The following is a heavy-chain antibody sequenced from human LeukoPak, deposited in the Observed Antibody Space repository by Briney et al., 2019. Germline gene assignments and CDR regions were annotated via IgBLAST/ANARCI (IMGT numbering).Heavy chain of an antibody. Sequence: SVKVSCKASGGTFSSYAISWVRQAPGQGLEWMGEIIPIFGTANYAQKFQGRVTITTDESTSTAYMELSSLRSEDTAVYYCARSNIVVVVAARQGAFDIWGQGTMVTVSS. D-gene: IGHD2-15*01. CDR3: ARSNIVVVVAARQGAFDI. CDR2: IIPIFGTA. CDR1: GGTFSSYA. V-gene: IGHV1-69*05. J-gene: IGHJ3*02.